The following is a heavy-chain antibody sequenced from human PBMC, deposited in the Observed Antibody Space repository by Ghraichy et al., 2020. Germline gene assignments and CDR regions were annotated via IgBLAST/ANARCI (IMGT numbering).Heavy chain of an antibody. CDR1: GGSISSGSYY. CDR3: ARKSYYYDSSAARVSAFDS. Sequence: TLSLTCTVSGGSISSGSYYWSWIRQPAGKGLEWIGRIYTSGSTNYNPSLKSRVTISVDTSKNQFSLKLSSVTAADTAVYYCARKSYYYDSSAARVSAFDSWGQGTMVTVSS. CDR2: IYTSGST. J-gene: IGHJ3*02. D-gene: IGHD3-22*01. V-gene: IGHV4-61*02.